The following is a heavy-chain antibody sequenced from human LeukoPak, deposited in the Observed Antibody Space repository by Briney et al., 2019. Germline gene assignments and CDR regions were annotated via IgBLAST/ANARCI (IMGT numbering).Heavy chain of an antibody. J-gene: IGHJ4*02. CDR3: ARDPEGSGCYFDY. Sequence: ASVKVSCKASGYTFTSYFMHWVRQAPGPGLEWMGIINPSGGSTCYAQKFQGRVTMTRDTSTSMVYMELTSLRSEDTAVYYCARDPEGSGCYFDYWGQGTLVTVSS. V-gene: IGHV1-46*01. CDR2: INPSGGST. D-gene: IGHD6-19*01. CDR1: GYTFTSYF.